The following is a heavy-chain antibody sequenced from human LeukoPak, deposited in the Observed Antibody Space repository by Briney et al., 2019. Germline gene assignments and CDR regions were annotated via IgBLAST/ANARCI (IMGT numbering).Heavy chain of an antibody. CDR3: APSPCSGDSCYRFDF. CDR1: GASISSSYW. CDR2: FHHSGST. Sequence: SETLSLTCAVSGASISSSYWWSWVRQPPGKGLEWIGEFHHSGSTKYNPSLKSRVTISVDKSKNQFSLKLSSVTAADTAVYYCAPSPCSGDSCYRFDFWGQGTQVTVSS. J-gene: IGHJ4*02. V-gene: IGHV4-4*02. D-gene: IGHD2-15*01.